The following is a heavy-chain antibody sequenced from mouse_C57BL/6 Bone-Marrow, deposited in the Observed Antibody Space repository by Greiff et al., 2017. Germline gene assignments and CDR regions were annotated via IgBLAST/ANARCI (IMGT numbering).Heavy chain of an antibody. CDR3: ARPYYSDYWYFDV. J-gene: IGHJ1*03. Sequence: VQLQQPGAELVKPGASVKMSCKASGYTFTSYWITWVKQRPGQGLEWIGDIYPGSGSTNYNEKFKSKATLTVDTSTSTSYMQLSRLTSEVAAVYCGARPYYSDYWYFDVWGTGTTVTVSS. V-gene: IGHV1-55*01. CDR2: IYPGSGST. D-gene: IGHD2-12*01. CDR1: GYTFTSYW.